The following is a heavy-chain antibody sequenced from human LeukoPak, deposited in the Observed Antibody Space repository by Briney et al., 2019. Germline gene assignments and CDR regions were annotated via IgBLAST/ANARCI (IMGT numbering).Heavy chain of an antibody. J-gene: IGHJ4*02. Sequence: GGSLRLSCAASGFTFSSSAMSWVRQAPGKGLEWVSAISGGGGSTYYADSAKGRFTISRDNSKNTLYLQMNSLRAEDTAVYYCAKAWFAIFPFDYWGQGTLVTVSS. V-gene: IGHV3-23*01. CDR2: ISGGGGST. CDR1: GFTFSSSA. CDR3: AKAWFAIFPFDY. D-gene: IGHD3-3*01.